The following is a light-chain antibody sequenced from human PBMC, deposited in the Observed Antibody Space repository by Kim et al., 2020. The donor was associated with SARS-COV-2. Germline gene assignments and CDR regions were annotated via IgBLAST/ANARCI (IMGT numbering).Light chain of an antibody. CDR3: AAWDDSLNGVV. J-gene: IGLJ2*01. V-gene: IGLV1-44*01. CDR2: SNN. Sequence: GQRVHISCSGSSSNVGSNPVNWYQQLPGTAPKLLIYSNNQRPSGVPDRFSGSKSGTSASLAISGLQSEDEADYYCAAWDDSLNGVVFGGGTQLTVL. CDR1: SSNVGSNP.